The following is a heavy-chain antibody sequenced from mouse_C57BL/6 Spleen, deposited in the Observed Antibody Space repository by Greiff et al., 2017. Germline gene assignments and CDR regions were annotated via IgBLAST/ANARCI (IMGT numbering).Heavy chain of an antibody. J-gene: IGHJ2*01. CDR2: IYPGDGAT. CDR3: ARSTTVVGDY. Sequence: QVQLQQSGPELVKPGASVKISCKASGYAFSSSWMNWVKQRPGEGLEWIERIYPGDGATNYNGTFKGTATLTADKSSSTDYMQLSSLTSEDSAVYFCARSTTVVGDYWGQGTTLTVDS. CDR1: GYAFSSSW. D-gene: IGHD1-1*01. V-gene: IGHV1-82*01.